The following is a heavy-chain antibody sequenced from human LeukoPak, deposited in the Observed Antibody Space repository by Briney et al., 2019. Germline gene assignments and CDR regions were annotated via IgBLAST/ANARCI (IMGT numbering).Heavy chain of an antibody. J-gene: IGHJ5*02. V-gene: IGHV1-2*02. CDR2: INPNSGGT. D-gene: IGHD3-22*01. CDR1: GYTFTGYY. CDR3: ARLYYYDNSGYKYNWFDP. Sequence: GASVKVSCKASGYTFTGYYMHWVRQAPGQGLEWMGWINPNSGGTNYAQKFQGRVTMTRDTSISTAYMELIRLRPDDTAVYYCARLYYYDNSGYKYNWFDPWGQGTLVTVSS.